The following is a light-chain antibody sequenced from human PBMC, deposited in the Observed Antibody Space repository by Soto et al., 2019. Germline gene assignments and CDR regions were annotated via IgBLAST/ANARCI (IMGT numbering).Light chain of an antibody. J-gene: IGLJ1*01. CDR3: SSYTSSSTLL. CDR1: SSDVGGYNY. CDR2: DVS. V-gene: IGLV2-14*01. Sequence: QSALTQPPSASGSPGQSVAISCTGTSSDVGGYNYVSWYQQHPGKAPKLMIYDVSNRPSGVSNRFSGSKSGNTASLTISGLQAEDEADYYCSSYTSSSTLLFGTGTKVTVL.